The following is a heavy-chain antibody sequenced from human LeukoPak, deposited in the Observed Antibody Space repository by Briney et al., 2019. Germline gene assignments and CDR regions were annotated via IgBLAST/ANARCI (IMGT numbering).Heavy chain of an antibody. CDR3: ASVGSYCGGDCQQSRDY. Sequence: GGSLRLSCAASGFTFSSYAMHWVRQAPGKGLEWVAVMSYDGSNKYYADSVKGRFTISRDNSKNTLYLQMNSLRAEDTAVYYCASVGSYCGGDCQQSRDYWGQGTLVTVSS. CDR1: GFTFSSYA. J-gene: IGHJ4*02. D-gene: IGHD2-21*02. V-gene: IGHV3-30-3*01. CDR2: MSYDGSNK.